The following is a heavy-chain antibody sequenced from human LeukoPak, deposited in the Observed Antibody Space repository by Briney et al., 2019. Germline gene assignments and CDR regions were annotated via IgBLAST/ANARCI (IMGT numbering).Heavy chain of an antibody. CDR2: IYYSGST. Sequence: SETLSLTCTVSGGSISSGDYYWSWICQPPGKGLEWIGYIYYSGSTYYNPSLKSRVTISVDTSKNQFSLKLSSVTAADTAVYYCARDFRQGNWFDPWGQGTLVTVSS. CDR3: ARDFRQGNWFDP. CDR1: GGSISSGDYY. D-gene: IGHD3-3*01. V-gene: IGHV4-30-4*08. J-gene: IGHJ5*02.